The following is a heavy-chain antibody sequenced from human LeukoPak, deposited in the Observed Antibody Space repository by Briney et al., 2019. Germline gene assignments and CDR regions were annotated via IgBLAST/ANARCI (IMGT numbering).Heavy chain of an antibody. V-gene: IGHV1-8*01. J-gene: IGHJ4*02. CDR1: GYTFTSYD. CDR2: MNPNSGNT. D-gene: IGHD6-13*01. CDR3: ARGRKIIAAAGRTLGY. Sequence: ASVKVSCKASGYTFTSYDINWVRQATGQGLEWMGWMNPNSGNTGYAQKFQGRVTMTRNTSISTAYMELSSLRSEDTAVYYCARGRKIIAAAGRTLGYWGQGTLVTVSS.